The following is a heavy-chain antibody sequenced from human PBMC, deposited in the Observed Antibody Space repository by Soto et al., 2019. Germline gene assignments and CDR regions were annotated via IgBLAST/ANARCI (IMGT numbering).Heavy chain of an antibody. CDR1: GYTFTGYA. CDR3: ARAVAVAADFGY. J-gene: IGHJ4*02. V-gene: IGHV1-3*01. CDR2: INAGNGNT. D-gene: IGHD6-19*01. Sequence: ASVKVSCKASGYTFTGYAMHWVRQAPGQRLEWMGWINAGNGNTKYSQKFQGRVTITRDTSASTAYMELSSLRSEDTAVYYCARAVAVAADFGYWGQGTLVTGSS.